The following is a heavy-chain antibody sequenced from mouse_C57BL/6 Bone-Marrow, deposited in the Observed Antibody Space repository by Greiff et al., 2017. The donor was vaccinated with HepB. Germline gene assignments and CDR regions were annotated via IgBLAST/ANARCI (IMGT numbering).Heavy chain of an antibody. J-gene: IGHJ4*01. V-gene: IGHV7-3*01. CDR3: AKFGGAMDY. CDR2: IRNKANGYTK. CDR1: GFTFTDYY. Sequence: EVQRVESGGGLVQPGGSLSLSCAASGFTFTDYYMSWVRQPPGKALEWLGFIRNKANGYTKEYSASVKGRFTISRDNSQSILYLQMDALRAEDSATCDCAKFGGAMDYWGQGTSVTVSS.